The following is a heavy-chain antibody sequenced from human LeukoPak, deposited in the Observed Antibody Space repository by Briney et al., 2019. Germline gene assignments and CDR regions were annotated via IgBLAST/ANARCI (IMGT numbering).Heavy chain of an antibody. V-gene: IGHV3-53*04. CDR3: ARALPEEWSPDAFDI. Sequence: GGSLRLSCAASGLTVSSNYMSWVRQAPGKGLEGVSVIYSGGSTYYADSVKGRFTISRHNSKNTVYLQMNSLRTEDTAVYYCARALPEEWSPDAFDIWGQGTMVTVSS. D-gene: IGHD3-3*01. J-gene: IGHJ3*02. CDR1: GLTVSSNY. CDR2: IYSGGST.